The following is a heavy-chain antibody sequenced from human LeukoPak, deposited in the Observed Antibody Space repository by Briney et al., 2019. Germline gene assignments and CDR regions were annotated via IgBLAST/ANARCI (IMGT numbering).Heavy chain of an antibody. Sequence: PGRSLRLSCEVSGFPFSNIGMHWVRQAPGKGLEWVSYISTSGGTIYYADSVKGRFTISRDNAKNSLYLQMKSLRAEDTAVYYCARVEAKFGELLASDYWGQGTLVTVYS. J-gene: IGHJ4*02. D-gene: IGHD3-10*01. V-gene: IGHV3-48*04. CDR1: GFPFSNIG. CDR3: ARVEAKFGELLASDY. CDR2: ISTSGGTI.